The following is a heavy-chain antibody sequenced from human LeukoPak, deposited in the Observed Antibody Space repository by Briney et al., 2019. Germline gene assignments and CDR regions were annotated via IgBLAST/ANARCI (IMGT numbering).Heavy chain of an antibody. CDR1: GFTFSSYD. Sequence: GGSLRLSCAASGFTFSSYDMHWVRQATGKGLEWVSAIGTAGGTYYPGSVKGRFTISRENAKNSLYLQMNSLRAGDTAVYYCARGSYYYYMDVWGKGTTVTVSS. CDR3: ARGSYYYYMDV. J-gene: IGHJ6*03. CDR2: IGTAGGT. V-gene: IGHV3-13*01.